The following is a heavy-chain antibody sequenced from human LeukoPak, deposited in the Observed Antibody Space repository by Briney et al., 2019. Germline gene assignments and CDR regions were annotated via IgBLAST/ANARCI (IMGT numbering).Heavy chain of an antibody. D-gene: IGHD6-6*01. J-gene: IGHJ4*02. V-gene: IGHV4-59*01. CDR3: ARGFEYSSSSVFDY. CDR2: IYYSGST. CDR1: GGSISSYY. Sequence: SETLSLTCTVSGGSISSYYWSWIRQLPGKGLEWIGYIYYSGSTNYNPSLKSRVTISVDTSKNQFSLKLSSVTAADTAVYYCARGFEYSSSSVFDYWGQGTLVTVSS.